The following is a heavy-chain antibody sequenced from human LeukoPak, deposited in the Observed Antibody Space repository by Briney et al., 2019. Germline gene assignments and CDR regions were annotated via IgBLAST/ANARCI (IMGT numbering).Heavy chain of an antibody. J-gene: IGHJ5*02. CDR1: GYTFTSYA. Sequence: ASVKLSCNASGYTFTSYAMHWVRQAPGQRREWMGGINAGNGNTKYSQEFQGRVTITRDTSASTAYMELRSLRSEDMAVYYCARGPYYYDSSGYSTENWFDPWGQGTLVTVSS. D-gene: IGHD3-22*01. V-gene: IGHV1-3*03. CDR3: ARGPYYYDSSGYSTENWFDP. CDR2: INAGNGNT.